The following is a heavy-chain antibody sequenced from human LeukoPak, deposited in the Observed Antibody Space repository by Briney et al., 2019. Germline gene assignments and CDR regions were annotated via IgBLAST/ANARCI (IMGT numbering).Heavy chain of an antibody. D-gene: IGHD3-9*01. CDR3: TRDHDDILTGEPVPFDY. V-gene: IGHV3-33*01. CDR1: GFTFSSFG. J-gene: IGHJ4*02. CDR2: IWYDGSNK. Sequence: GESLTLSCAASGFTFSSFGMHWVRQAPGGGLEWGAVIWYDGSNKHYADSVKGRFTLSRDNSKNTLYLQMNSLSAEDTAVFYCTRDHDDILTGEPVPFDYWGQGTLVTVSS.